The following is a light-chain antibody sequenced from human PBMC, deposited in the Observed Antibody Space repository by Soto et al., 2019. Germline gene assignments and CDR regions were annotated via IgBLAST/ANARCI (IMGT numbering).Light chain of an antibody. CDR1: QSVSSSY. J-gene: IGKJ4*01. V-gene: IGKV3D-20*02. CDR2: GAS. Sequence: EIVLTQSPGTLSLSPGDRATLSCRASQSVSSSYLAWYQQKGGQAPRLLIYGASSRATGIPDRFSGSGSGTDFTLTSSRLEPEDFAVYYCQQRSNWPLTFGGGTKGDIK. CDR3: QQRSNWPLT.